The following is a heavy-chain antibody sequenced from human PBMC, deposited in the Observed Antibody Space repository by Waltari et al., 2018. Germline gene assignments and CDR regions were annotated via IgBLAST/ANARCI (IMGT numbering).Heavy chain of an antibody. CDR2: IYYSGST. V-gene: IGHV4-39*01. D-gene: IGHD2-2*01. CDR1: GGSISSSSYY. Sequence: QLQLQESGPGLVKPSETLSLTCTVSGGSISSSSYYWGWIRQPPGKGLEWIGSIYYSGSTYYNPSLKSRVTISVDTSKNQCSLKLSSVTAADTAVYYCARQSSCSSTSCYPFDYWGQGTLVTVSS. J-gene: IGHJ4*02. CDR3: ARQSSCSSTSCYPFDY.